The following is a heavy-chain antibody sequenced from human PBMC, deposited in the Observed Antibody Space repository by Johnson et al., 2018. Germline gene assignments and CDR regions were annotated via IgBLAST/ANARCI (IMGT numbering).Heavy chain of an antibody. CDR2: ITTDGSDV. D-gene: IGHD7-27*01. V-gene: IGHV3-74*01. CDR3: ARGGDGPIPFDY. Sequence: VQLQESGGGLVQPGGSLRLSCVASGFSFNTHWMHWVRQGPGKGLVWVSRITTDGSDVVYADAVKGRFTISRDNAKNTLYLQMNSLGVDDTAVYYCARGGDGPIPFDYWGRGTRVTVSS. J-gene: IGHJ4*02. CDR1: GFSFNTHW.